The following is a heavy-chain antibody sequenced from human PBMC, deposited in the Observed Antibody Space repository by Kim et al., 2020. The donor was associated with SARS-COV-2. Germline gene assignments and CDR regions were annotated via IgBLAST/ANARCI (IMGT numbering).Heavy chain of an antibody. CDR3: VRNPGDYYYGMDV. V-gene: IGHV3-7*03. Sequence: VDSVKGRFTISRDNANNSLYLQMNSLRAEDTAVYYCVRNPGDYYYGMDVWGQGTTVTVSS. J-gene: IGHJ6*02.